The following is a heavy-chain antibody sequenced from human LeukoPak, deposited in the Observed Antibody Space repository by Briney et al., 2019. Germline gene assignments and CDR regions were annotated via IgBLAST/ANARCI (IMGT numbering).Heavy chain of an antibody. CDR2: IYYSGST. Sequence: TSETLSLTCTVSGGSISSSSYYWGWIRQPPGKGLEWIGSIYYSGSTYYNPSLKSRVTISVDTSKNQFSLKLSSVTAADTAVYYCATGLGYYFDYWGQGILVTVSS. CDR3: ATGLGYYFDY. J-gene: IGHJ4*02. D-gene: IGHD3-16*01. V-gene: IGHV4-39*01. CDR1: GGSISSSSYY.